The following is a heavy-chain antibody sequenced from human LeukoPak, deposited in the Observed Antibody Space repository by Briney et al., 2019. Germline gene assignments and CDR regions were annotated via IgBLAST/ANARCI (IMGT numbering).Heavy chain of an antibody. J-gene: IGHJ6*03. CDR2: ISSSSSTI. CDR1: GFTFSSYS. Sequence: GGSLRLSCAASGFTFSSYSMNWVRQAPGKGLEWVSYISSSSSTIYYADSVKGRFTISRDNAKNSLYLQMNSLGAEDTAVYYCARAGWNDPMDVWGKGTTVTVSS. CDR3: ARAGWNDPMDV. D-gene: IGHD1-1*01. V-gene: IGHV3-48*01.